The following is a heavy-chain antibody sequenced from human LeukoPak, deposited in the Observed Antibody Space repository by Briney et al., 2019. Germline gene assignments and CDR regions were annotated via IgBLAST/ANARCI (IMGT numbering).Heavy chain of an antibody. D-gene: IGHD2-15*01. Sequence: PGGSLRLSCAASGFAFSAYGVNWVRQAPGKGLEWISYISYDSAIKYYADSVRGRFTISRDNAKNSLYLQMHSLRAEDTAVYYCVRDNPRCCGVVPANIDDYWGQGTLVTVSS. CDR3: VRDNPRCCGVVPANIDDY. CDR2: ISYDSAIK. J-gene: IGHJ4*02. CDR1: GFAFSAYG. V-gene: IGHV3-48*01.